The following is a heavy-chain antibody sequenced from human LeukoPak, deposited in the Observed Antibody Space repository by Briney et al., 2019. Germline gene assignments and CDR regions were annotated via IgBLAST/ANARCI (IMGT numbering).Heavy chain of an antibody. V-gene: IGHV1-46*01. CDR2: INPIGGST. CDR1: GYTFSTSH. D-gene: IGHD3-16*01. J-gene: IGHJ5*01. Sequence: ASVKVSCKASGYTFSTSHIHWVRQAPGQGLEWMGMINPIGGSTTYAPQFQGRVAMTRDMSTYTVYMDLSRLRSEGTAVYYCATGGGFLRRFDSWGQGTLVTVTS. CDR3: ATGGGFLRRFDS.